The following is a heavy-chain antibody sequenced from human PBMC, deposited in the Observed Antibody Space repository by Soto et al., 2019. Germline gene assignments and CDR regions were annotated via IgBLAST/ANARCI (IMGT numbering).Heavy chain of an antibody. CDR2: IKQDGSET. CDR1: GFVFRNYW. V-gene: IGHV3-7*01. CDR3: TRDWDS. Sequence: PGGSLSLSCAVSGFVFRNYWMAWARQAPGKGLEWVAVIKQDGSETHYVDSVRGRFTISRDNAWDSLYLEMNSLRVDDTAVYYCTRDWDSWGQGTLVTVSS. J-gene: IGHJ4*02.